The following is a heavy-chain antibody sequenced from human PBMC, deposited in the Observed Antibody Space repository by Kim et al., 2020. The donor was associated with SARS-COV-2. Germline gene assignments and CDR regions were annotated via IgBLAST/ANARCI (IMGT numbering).Heavy chain of an antibody. D-gene: IGHD4-17*01. CDR3: ASRPHYGAGFDY. Sequence: YYTPSLKGRVTISVDTSKNQFSLKLSSVTAADTAVYYCASRPHYGAGFDYWGQGTLVTVSS. V-gene: IGHV4-39*01. J-gene: IGHJ4*02.